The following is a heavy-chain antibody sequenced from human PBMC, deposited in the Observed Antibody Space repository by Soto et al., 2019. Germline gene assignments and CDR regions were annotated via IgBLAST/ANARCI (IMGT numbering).Heavy chain of an antibody. CDR1: GYTFTSYG. CDR3: ARERYYDILTGEST. CDR2: ISAYNGNT. V-gene: IGHV1-18*01. Sequence: ASVKVSCKASGYTFTSYGISWVRQAPGQGLEWMGWISAYNGNTNYAQKLQGRVTMTTDTSTSTAYMELRSLRSDDTAVYYCARERYYDILTGESTWGQGTLVTVSS. D-gene: IGHD3-9*01. J-gene: IGHJ5*02.